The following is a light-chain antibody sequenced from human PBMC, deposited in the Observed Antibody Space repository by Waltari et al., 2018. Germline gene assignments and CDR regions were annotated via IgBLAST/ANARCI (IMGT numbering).Light chain of an antibody. Sequence: DIVMTQSPDSVAVSLGARATVSCKSSQGVLFRSTNRYALAWYQHRPGQPPKLLIFWASSRQSGVPDRFSASVSGSDFNLTINSLQAEDVAVYYCQQYSSSPPTFGQGTKVEIK. CDR1: QGVLFRSTNRYA. J-gene: IGKJ1*01. V-gene: IGKV4-1*01. CDR2: WAS. CDR3: QQYSSSPPT.